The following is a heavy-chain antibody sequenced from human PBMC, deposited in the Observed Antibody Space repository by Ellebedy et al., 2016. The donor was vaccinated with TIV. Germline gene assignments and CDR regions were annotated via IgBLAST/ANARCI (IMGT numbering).Heavy chain of an antibody. V-gene: IGHV3-30*18. D-gene: IGHD1-20*01. CDR3: EKGKVDNWMDAGSLDY. CDR2: ISHDGSLK. CDR1: GFTFSNFD. J-gene: IGHJ4*02. Sequence: GESLKISCAASGFTFSNFDMDWVRQAPGKGLEWVAVISHDGSLKFYADSVKGRFSISRDNSKNTLYLQMNSLRVEDTAVYYCEKGKVDNWMDAGSLDYWGQGSLVTVSS.